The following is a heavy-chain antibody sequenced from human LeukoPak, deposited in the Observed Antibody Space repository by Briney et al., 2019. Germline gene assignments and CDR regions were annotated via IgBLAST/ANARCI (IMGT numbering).Heavy chain of an antibody. J-gene: IGHJ1*01. CDR2: ISSSSRTI. CDR1: GFTFSSYN. Sequence: GGSLRLSCAASGFTFSSYNMNWVRQAPGKGLEWVSYISSSSRTIYYADSVKGRFTISRDNAKNSLYLQMNSLRAEDTAVYYCAKEIYGDSTGGRFXHWGXXTLVTVSS. V-gene: IGHV3-48*01. D-gene: IGHD4-17*01. CDR3: AKEIYGDSTGGRFXH.